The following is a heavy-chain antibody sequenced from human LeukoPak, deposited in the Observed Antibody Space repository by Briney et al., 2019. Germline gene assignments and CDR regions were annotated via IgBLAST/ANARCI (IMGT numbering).Heavy chain of an antibody. CDR1: GYSFTNYW. CDR3: ARQEYYGSGPIPMDV. D-gene: IGHD3-10*01. J-gene: IGHJ6*02. Sequence: GESLKISCKGSGYSFTNYWIGWVRQMPGKGLEWMGIIYPGDSDTRYSPSFQGQVTISADKSISTAYLQWSSLKASDTAMYYCARQEYYGSGPIPMDVWGQGTTVTVSS. CDR2: IYPGDSDT. V-gene: IGHV5-51*01.